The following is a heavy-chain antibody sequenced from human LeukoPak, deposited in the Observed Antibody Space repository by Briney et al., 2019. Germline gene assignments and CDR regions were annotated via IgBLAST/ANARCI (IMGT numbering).Heavy chain of an antibody. CDR2: ISGSGDST. Sequence: GGSLRLSCAASGFTFSSSAMSWVRQAPGKGLEWVSVISGSGDSTYYADSVKGRFTISRDNSKDTLFLQMHSLRPGDTAVYYCVREDTPATANYWGQGTLVTISS. V-gene: IGHV3-23*01. D-gene: IGHD2-21*02. CDR3: VREDTPATANY. CDR1: GFTFSSSA. J-gene: IGHJ4*02.